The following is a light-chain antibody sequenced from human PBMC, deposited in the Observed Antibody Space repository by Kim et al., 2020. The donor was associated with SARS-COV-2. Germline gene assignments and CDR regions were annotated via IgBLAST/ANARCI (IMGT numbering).Light chain of an antibody. Sequence: EIVLTQSPATLSLSPGERATLSCRASQSVRSYLVWYQQKPGQAPRLLIYDASNRATGIPVRFSGSGSGTDFTLTISSLEPEDFAIYYCQQRNSWPLTFGGGTKLEI. CDR1: QSVRSY. CDR3: QQRNSWPLT. CDR2: DAS. V-gene: IGKV3-11*01. J-gene: IGKJ4*01.